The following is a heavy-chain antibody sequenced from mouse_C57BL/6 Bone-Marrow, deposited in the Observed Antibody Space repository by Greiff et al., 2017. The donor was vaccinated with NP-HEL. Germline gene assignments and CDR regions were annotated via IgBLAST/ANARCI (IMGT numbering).Heavy chain of an antibody. CDR2: INPYNDDT. CDR1: GYTFTTYS. D-gene: IGHD2-1*01. Sequence: QVQLKESGAELVKPGASVKMSCKASGYTFTTYSIDWVKQNHGKSLEWIGNINPYNDDTYYNEKFKNKATLTVEKSSSTAYMELSRLTSDDSSVYYCARRGNYWYYFDYWGQGTTLTVSA. J-gene: IGHJ2*01. V-gene: IGHV1-47*01. CDR3: ARRGNYWYYFDY.